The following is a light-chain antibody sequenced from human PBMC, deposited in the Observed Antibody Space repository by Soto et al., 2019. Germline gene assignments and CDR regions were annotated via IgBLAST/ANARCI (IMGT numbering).Light chain of an antibody. CDR3: QQYDSSLFT. Sequence: EIVLTQSPGTLSLSPGERATLSCRASQSVSSKYLAWYQQKPGQAPRVLIYGTSIRASGVPARFSGGGSGTDFTLTITSLEPEDFAVYYCQQYDSSLFTFGRGTKVDFK. CDR2: GTS. V-gene: IGKV3-20*01. J-gene: IGKJ3*01. CDR1: QSVSSKY.